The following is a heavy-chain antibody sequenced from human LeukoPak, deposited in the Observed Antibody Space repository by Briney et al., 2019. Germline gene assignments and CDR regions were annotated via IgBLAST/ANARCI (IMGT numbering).Heavy chain of an antibody. D-gene: IGHD3-22*01. V-gene: IGHV3-48*01. J-gene: IGHJ4*02. CDR1: GFTFSSYA. CDR3: ARNFHRRLYDSSGYYPY. Sequence: GGSLRLSCAASGFTFSSYAMSWVRQAPGKGLEWVSGISFDGATIYYADSVKGRFTISRDNAKNSLYLQMNSLRAEDTAVYYCARNFHRRLYDSSGYYPYWGQGTLVTVSS. CDR2: ISFDGATI.